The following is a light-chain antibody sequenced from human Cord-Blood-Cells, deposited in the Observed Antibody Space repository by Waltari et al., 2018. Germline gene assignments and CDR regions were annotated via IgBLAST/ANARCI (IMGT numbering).Light chain of an antibody. CDR3: QTWGTGIHVV. J-gene: IGLJ2*01. V-gene: IGLV4-69*01. Sequence: QLVLTQSPSASASLGASVKLTCTLSSGHSRYAIAWTQQQPEKGPRYLMKLNSDGSHSKGDGIPDRFSGSSSGAERYLTISSLQSEDEADYYCQTWGTGIHVVFGGGTKLTVL. CDR1: SGHSRYA. CDR2: LNSDGSH.